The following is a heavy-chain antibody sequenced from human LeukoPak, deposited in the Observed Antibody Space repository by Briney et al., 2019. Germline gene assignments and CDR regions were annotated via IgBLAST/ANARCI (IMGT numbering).Heavy chain of an antibody. V-gene: IGHV2-5*02. Sequence: ESGPTLVKPTQTLTLTCTFSGFSLSTSGVGVGWIRQPPGKALEWLALIYWDDDKRYSPSLKSRLTITKDTSKNQVVLTMTNMDPVETATYYCAHRSHVLRYFDWLFDFDYWGQGTLVTVSS. CDR2: IYWDDDK. J-gene: IGHJ4*02. D-gene: IGHD3-9*01. CDR3: AHRSHVLRYFDWLFDFDY. CDR1: GFSLSTSGVG.